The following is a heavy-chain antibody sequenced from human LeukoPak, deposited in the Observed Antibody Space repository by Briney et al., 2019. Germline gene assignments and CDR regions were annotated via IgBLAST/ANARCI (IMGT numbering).Heavy chain of an antibody. CDR2: ISGSGGST. Sequence: GGSLRLSCAASGFTFSSYGMSWVRQAPGKGLEWVSAISGSGGSTYYADSVKGRFTISRDNSRNSLYLQMNSLRTEDTALYYCAKGRYDFWSGSQYFDYWGQGTLVTVSS. J-gene: IGHJ4*02. CDR1: GFTFSSYG. V-gene: IGHV3-23*01. D-gene: IGHD3-3*01. CDR3: AKGRYDFWSGSQYFDY.